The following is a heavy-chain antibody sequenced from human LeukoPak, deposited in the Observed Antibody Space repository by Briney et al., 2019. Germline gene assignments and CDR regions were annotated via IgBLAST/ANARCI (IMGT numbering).Heavy chain of an antibody. J-gene: IGHJ4*02. CDR3: ARDCQARGGSGSYYSRSAGCLDY. D-gene: IGHD3-10*01. CDR2: ISAYNGNT. CDR1: GYTFTSYG. V-gene: IGHV1-18*01. Sequence: GASVKVSCKASGYTFTSYGISWVRQAPGQGLEWMGWISAYNGNTNYAQKLQGRVTMTTDTSTSTAYMELRSLRSDDTAVYYCARDCQARGGSGSYYSRSAGCLDYWGQGTLVTVSS.